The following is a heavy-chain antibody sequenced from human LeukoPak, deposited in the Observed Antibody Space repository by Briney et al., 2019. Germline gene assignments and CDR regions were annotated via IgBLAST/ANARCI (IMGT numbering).Heavy chain of an antibody. CDR2: ISSSSSYI. Sequence: PGGSLRLSCAASGFTFSSYSMNWVRQAPGKGLEWVSSISSSSSYIYHADSVKGRFTISRDNAKNSLYLQMNSLRAEDTAVYYCARSDYGDYPGAFDIWGQGTMVTVPS. D-gene: IGHD4-17*01. CDR1: GFTFSSYS. CDR3: ARSDYGDYPGAFDI. V-gene: IGHV3-21*01. J-gene: IGHJ3*02.